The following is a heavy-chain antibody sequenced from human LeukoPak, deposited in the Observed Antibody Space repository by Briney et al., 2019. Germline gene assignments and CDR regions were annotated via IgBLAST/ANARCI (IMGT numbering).Heavy chain of an antibody. CDR3: ASRDKGYYYGMDV. CDR1: GFTVSSNY. CDR2: IYSGGST. D-gene: IGHD5-24*01. Sequence: GGSLRLSCAASGFTVSSNYMNWVRQDPGKGLEWVSLIYSGGSTYYADSVQGRFTISRDNSKNTLYLQMNSLRAGDTAVYYCASRDKGYYYGMDVWGQGTTVTVSS. J-gene: IGHJ6*02. V-gene: IGHV3-66*01.